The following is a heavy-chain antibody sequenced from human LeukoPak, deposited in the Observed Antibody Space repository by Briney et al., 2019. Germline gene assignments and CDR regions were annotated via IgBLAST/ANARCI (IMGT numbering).Heavy chain of an antibody. CDR2: IFPSGGEI. CDR1: GFTFSTFA. D-gene: IGHD3-10*01. Sequence: GGSLRLSCAASGFTFSTFAMIWVRRPPGKGLEWVSSIFPSGGEIHYADSVRGRFTISRDNSKSTLSLQMNSLRVEDTAVYYCVRDVLYYYGAERLFWFDPWGQGTLVTVSS. CDR3: VRDVLYYYGAERLFWFDP. V-gene: IGHV3-23*01. J-gene: IGHJ5*02.